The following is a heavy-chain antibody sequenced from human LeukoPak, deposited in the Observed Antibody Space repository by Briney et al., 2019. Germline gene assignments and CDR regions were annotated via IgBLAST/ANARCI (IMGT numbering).Heavy chain of an antibody. D-gene: IGHD3-3*01. V-gene: IGHV4-34*01. CDR2: INHSGST. CDR1: GGSFSGYY. Sequence: SETLSLTCAVYGGSFSGYYWSWIRQPPGKGLEWIGEINHSGSTSYSPALKSRVTMSVDTSKTQFSLKLSSVTAADTAVYYCARRGQHTIFGVVTDVWWFDPWGQGTLVTVSS. J-gene: IGHJ5*02. CDR3: ARRGQHTIFGVVTDVWWFDP.